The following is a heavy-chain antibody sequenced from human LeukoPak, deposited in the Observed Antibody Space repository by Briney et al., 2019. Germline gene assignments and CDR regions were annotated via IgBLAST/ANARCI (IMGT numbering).Heavy chain of an antibody. D-gene: IGHD3-10*01. Sequence: SGGSLRLSCAASGFAFSSYVMHWVRQAPGKGLEWVAVISHDGSNEYYADSVKGRFTISRDNSKNTLYLQMNSLRAEDTAVYNCVRDISGEKSFDYWGQGSLVTVSS. J-gene: IGHJ4*02. CDR1: GFAFSSYV. V-gene: IGHV3-30*04. CDR2: ISHDGSNE. CDR3: VRDISGEKSFDY.